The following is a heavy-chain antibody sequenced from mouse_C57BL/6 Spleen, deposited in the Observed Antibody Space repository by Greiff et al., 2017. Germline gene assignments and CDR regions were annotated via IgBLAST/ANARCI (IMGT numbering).Heavy chain of an antibody. Sequence: VQLQQSGTVLARPGASVKMSCKTSGYTFTSYWMHWVKQRPGQGLEWIGAIYPGNSDTSYNQKFKGKAKLTAVTSASTAYMELSSLTNGDSAVYYCTRKSIITTVVAHWYFDVWGTGTTVTVSS. D-gene: IGHD1-1*01. CDR2: IYPGNSDT. V-gene: IGHV1-5*01. CDR3: TRKSIITTVVAHWYFDV. CDR1: GYTFTSYW. J-gene: IGHJ1*03.